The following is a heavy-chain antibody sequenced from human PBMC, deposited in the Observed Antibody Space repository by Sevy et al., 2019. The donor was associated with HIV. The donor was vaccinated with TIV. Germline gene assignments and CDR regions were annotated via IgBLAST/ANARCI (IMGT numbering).Heavy chain of an antibody. J-gene: IGHJ4*02. CDR3: STDGRTLNYYGSIGCTNYFDY. CDR2: ITDSSDYI. Sequence: GGSLRLSCAASGFTFSTYNMNWVRQAPGKGLEWVSSITDSSDYIYHADSVKGRFTISRDKTKNSLYLQMNRLRPEDTAAYFRSTDGRTLNYYGSIGCTNYFDYWGQGTLVTVSS. CDR1: GFTFSTYN. D-gene: IGHD3-22*01. V-gene: IGHV3-21*01.